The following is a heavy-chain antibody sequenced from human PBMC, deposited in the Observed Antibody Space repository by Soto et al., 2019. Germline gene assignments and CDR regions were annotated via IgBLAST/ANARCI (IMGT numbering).Heavy chain of an antibody. CDR2: TYYRSKWYN. CDR1: GDSVSSNSAA. CDR3: ARGHYDIFSFCYDGPNNLFYS. V-gene: IGHV6-1*01. J-gene: IGHJ5*01. Sequence: SQTLSLTCAISGDSVSSNSAAWNWIRQSPSRGLEWLGRTYYRSKWYNDYAVSVKSRITINPDTSKNQFSLQLNSVTPEDTAVYYCARGHYDIFSFCYDGPNNLFYSRAQRSPVPVSA. D-gene: IGHD3-9*01.